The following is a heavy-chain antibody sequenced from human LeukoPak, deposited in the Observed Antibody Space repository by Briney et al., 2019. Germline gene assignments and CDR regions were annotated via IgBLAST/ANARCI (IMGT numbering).Heavy chain of an antibody. CDR1: GGSISSGAYY. D-gene: IGHD4-17*01. CDR3: ATAGDGDYN. CDR2: IHYSGST. V-gene: IGHV4-31*03. Sequence: SETLSLTCTVSGGSISSGAYYWSWIRQHPGKGLEWIAYIHYSGSTYYNPSLKGRVTMSLDTSKNQFSLELTSVTAADTAMYYCATAGDGDYNWGQGTLVTVSS. J-gene: IGHJ4*02.